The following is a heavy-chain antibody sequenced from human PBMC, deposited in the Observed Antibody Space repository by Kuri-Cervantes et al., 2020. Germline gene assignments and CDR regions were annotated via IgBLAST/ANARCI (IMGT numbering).Heavy chain of an antibody. V-gene: IGHV4-39*01. D-gene: IGHD3-3*01. CDR3: ARHASATVRLLEPSPIDF. Sequence: SETLSLTCTVSGGSISSSIYYWGWIRQPPGKRLEYIGSVYETGTTYYNPSLKSRLTISADTSSNHFSLILTSVTAAGTAVYYCARHASATVRLLEPSPIDFWGQGILVTVSS. CDR1: GGSISSSIYY. J-gene: IGHJ4*02. CDR2: VYETGTT.